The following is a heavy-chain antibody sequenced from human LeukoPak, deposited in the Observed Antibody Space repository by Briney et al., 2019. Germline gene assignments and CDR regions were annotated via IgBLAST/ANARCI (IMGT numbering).Heavy chain of an antibody. CDR1: GFTFISSA. CDR3: AADPSYSSGYRYYFDY. J-gene: IGHJ4*02. D-gene: IGHD3-22*01. V-gene: IGHV1-58*01. Sequence: TSVKVSCKTSGFTFISSAVQWVRQARGQRLEWIGWTVVGSGNTNYAQKFQERVTITRDMSTSTAYMELSSLRSEDTAVYYSAADPSYSSGYRYYFDYWGQGTLVTVSS. CDR2: TVVGSGNT.